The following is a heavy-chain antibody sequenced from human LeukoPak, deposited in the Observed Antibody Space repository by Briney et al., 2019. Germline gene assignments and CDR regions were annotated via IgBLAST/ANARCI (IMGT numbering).Heavy chain of an antibody. CDR3: AKDMGYYYGSGSYPPENDY. CDR1: GFTFSRYG. V-gene: IGHV3-30*18. D-gene: IGHD3-10*01. J-gene: IGHJ4*02. Sequence: PGGSLRLSCAASGFTFSRYGVHWVRQAPGKGLEWVAVVSFEGSNKYYADSVKGRFTISRDNSKNTLSLQMNSLRAEDTAVYYCAKDMGYYYGSGSYPPENDYWGQGTLVTVSS. CDR2: VSFEGSNK.